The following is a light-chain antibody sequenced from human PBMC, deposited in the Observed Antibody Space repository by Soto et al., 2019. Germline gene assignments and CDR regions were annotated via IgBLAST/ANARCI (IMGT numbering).Light chain of an antibody. Sequence: DIQMTQSPSSLSESVGDRATFTCRASQSISTYLNWYQQRPGKAPKLLISSASHLQSGVPSRFSGSGSGTDFTLTISSLQPDDFASYYCQQTYNTPLAFGHGTKVEIK. CDR1: QSISTY. CDR2: SAS. V-gene: IGKV1-39*01. CDR3: QQTYNTPLA. J-gene: IGKJ1*01.